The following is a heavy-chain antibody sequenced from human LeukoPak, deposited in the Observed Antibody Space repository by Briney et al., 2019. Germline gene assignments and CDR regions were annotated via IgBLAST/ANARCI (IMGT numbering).Heavy chain of an antibody. Sequence: GSLRLSCAASGFTFSNAWMSWVRQAPGKGLEWVGFIRSKAYGGTTEYAASVKGRFTISRDDSKSIAYLQMNSLKTEDTAVYYCTRGPLAVGFDYWGQGTLVTVSS. D-gene: IGHD2-15*01. V-gene: IGHV3-49*04. J-gene: IGHJ4*02. CDR1: GFTFSNAW. CDR3: TRGPLAVGFDY. CDR2: IRSKAYGGTT.